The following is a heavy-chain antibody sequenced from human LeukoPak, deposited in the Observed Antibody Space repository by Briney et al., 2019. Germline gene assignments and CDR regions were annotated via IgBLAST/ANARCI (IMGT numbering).Heavy chain of an antibody. V-gene: IGHV3-9*03. CDR1: GFTFSSYA. CDR3: AKDSIAVARGYFQH. CDR2: ISWNSGSI. Sequence: GGSLRLSCAASGFTFSSYAMSWVRQAPGKGLEWVSGISWNSGSIGYADSVKGRFTISRDNAKNSLYLQMNSLRAEDMALYCCAKDSIAVARGYFQHWGQGTLVTVSS. D-gene: IGHD6-19*01. J-gene: IGHJ1*01.